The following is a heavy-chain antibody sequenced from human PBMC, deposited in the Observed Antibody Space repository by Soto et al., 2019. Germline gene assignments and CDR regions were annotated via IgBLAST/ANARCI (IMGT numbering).Heavy chain of an antibody. CDR2: VYFSGNT. D-gene: IGHD6-25*01. CDR3: GSVRPSGYVLS. Sequence: SLTCTVSGDSLSSYYWTWIRQSPGKGLEWIGYVYFSGNTNYNPSLKSRVTISIDTSKNQFSLRLASVTAADTAFYYCGSVRPSGYVLSWGQGTLVTVSS. CDR1: GDSLSSYY. V-gene: IGHV4-59*01. J-gene: IGHJ5*02.